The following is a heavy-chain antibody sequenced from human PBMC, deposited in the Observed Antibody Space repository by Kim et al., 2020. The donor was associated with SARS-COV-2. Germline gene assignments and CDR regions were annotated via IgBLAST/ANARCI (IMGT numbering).Heavy chain of an antibody. CDR3: ARFKEEVSMIVVVISAVSSYADY. V-gene: IGHV4-34*01. Sequence: IRHPPGKGLEWIGEINHSGSANYNPSLKSRVTISVDTAKKQFSLKLSSVAAADTADYYCARFKEEVSMIVVVISAVSSYADYWGQGTLVTVSS. D-gene: IGHD3-22*01. J-gene: IGHJ4*02. CDR2: INHSGSA.